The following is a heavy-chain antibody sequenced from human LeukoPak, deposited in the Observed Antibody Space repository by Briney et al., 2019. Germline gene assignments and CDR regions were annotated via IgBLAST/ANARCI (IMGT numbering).Heavy chain of an antibody. CDR1: GGTFSSYA. CDR2: IIPIFGTA. CDR3: ARSEEYDILTGRYYFDY. Sequence: SVKVSCKASGGTFSSYAISWVRQAPGQGLEWMGGIIPIFGTANYAQKFRGRGTITADESTSTAYMELSSLRSEDTAVYYCARSEEYDILTGRYYFDYWGQGTLVTVSS. V-gene: IGHV1-69*01. J-gene: IGHJ4*02. D-gene: IGHD3-9*01.